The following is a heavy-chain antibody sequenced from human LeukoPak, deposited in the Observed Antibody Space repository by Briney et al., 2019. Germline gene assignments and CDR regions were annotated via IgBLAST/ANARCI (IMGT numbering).Heavy chain of an antibody. CDR2: ISSDGSTT. Sequence: PGGSLRLSCAASGFTFSSYWMHWVRQGPGKGLVWVSRISSDGSTTSYADSVKGRFTISRDNAKNTLYLQMNSLRVEDTAVYYCAKRVAAAGTGVFDYWGQGTLVTVSS. V-gene: IGHV3-74*01. CDR3: AKRVAAAGTGVFDY. CDR1: GFTFSSYW. J-gene: IGHJ4*02. D-gene: IGHD6-13*01.